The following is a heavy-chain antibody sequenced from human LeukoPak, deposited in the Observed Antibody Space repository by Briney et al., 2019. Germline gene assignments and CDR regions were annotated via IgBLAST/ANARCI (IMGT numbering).Heavy chain of an antibody. CDR1: GGSISSYY. J-gene: IGHJ4*02. CDR2: IYYSGST. V-gene: IGHV4-59*12. CDR3: ARKASIRGGFH. D-gene: IGHD2-2*01. Sequence: SETLSLTCTVSGGSISSYYWSWIRQPPGKGLEWIGYIYYSGSTNYNPSLKSRVTISVDTSKNQFSLKLSSVTAADTAVYYCARKASIRGGFHWGQGTLVTVSS.